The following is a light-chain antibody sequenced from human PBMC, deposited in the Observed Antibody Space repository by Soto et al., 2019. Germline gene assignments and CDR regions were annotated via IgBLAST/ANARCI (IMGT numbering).Light chain of an antibody. V-gene: IGLV2-14*01. CDR3: SSYTSSNTVL. CDR2: NVS. CDR1: SSDVGGYNY. J-gene: IGLJ2*01. Sequence: QSVLTQPASVSGSPGQSITISCTGTSSDVGGYNYVSWYQQNPGKAPKLMIYNVSHRPSGVSSRFSGSKSGNTASLTISGLQAEDEADYYCSSYTSSNTVLFGGGTQLTVL.